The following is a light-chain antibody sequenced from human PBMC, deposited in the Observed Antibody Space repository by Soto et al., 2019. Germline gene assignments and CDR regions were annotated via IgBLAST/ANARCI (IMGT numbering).Light chain of an antibody. V-gene: IGKV3-20*01. CDR3: QQYGSSPGWT. CDR1: QSVSSIY. J-gene: IGKJ1*01. CDR2: GAS. Sequence: EIVLTQSPGTLSLSPGETATLSCRASQSVSSIYLAWYQQKPGQAPRLLIYGASSRATGIPDRFSGSGSGTDFTLTISGLEPEDFAVYYCQQYGSSPGWTFGQGTKVDTK.